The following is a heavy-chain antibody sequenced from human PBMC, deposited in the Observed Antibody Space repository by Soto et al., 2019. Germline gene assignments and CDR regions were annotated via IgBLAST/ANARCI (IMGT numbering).Heavy chain of an antibody. CDR2: VYPRDSDT. Sequence: PGESLKIACKASGYIFIDYWIGWVLQMPGKGLEWMGIVYPRDSDTRYSPSFQGQVTISADRSTGTAFLQWRSLKASDTALYYCARPPLPGYSIHFNSWGQGTQVTVSS. CDR1: GYIFIDYW. J-gene: IGHJ4*02. CDR3: ARPPLPGYSIHFNS. D-gene: IGHD2-15*01. V-gene: IGHV5-51*01.